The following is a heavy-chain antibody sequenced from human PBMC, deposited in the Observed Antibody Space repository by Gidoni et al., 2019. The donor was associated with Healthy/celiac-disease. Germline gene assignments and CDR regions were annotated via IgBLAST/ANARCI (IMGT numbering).Heavy chain of an antibody. CDR1: GGSISSSSYY. CDR2: IYYSGST. J-gene: IGHJ3*02. Sequence: QLQLQESGPGLVKPSETLSLTCTVSGGSISSSSYYWGWIRQPPGKGLEWIGSIYYSGSTYYNPSLKSRVTISVETSKNQFSLKLSSVTAADTAVYYCARSRAYYYDSSGQGAFDIWGQGTMVTVSS. V-gene: IGHV4-39*01. CDR3: ARSRAYYYDSSGQGAFDI. D-gene: IGHD3-22*01.